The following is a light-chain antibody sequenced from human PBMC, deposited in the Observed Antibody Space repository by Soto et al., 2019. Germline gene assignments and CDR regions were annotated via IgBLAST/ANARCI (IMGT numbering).Light chain of an antibody. V-gene: IGLV2-14*01. J-gene: IGLJ1*01. Sequence: QSALTQPASVSGSPGQSITISCTGTSSDVGDYNYVSWYQQHPGKAPKLMIYDVNHRPSGISNRFSGSKSGNTASLTISGLQAEDEADYYCSSYTTGYTFVFATGTKLTVL. CDR3: SSYTTGYTFV. CDR1: SSDVGDYNY. CDR2: DVN.